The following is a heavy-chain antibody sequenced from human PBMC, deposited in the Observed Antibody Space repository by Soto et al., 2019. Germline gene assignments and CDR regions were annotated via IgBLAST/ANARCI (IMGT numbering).Heavy chain of an antibody. V-gene: IGHV2-70*04. D-gene: IGHD6-19*01. CDR3: ARMRYSSGWSYYFDY. Sequence: CGPTLVNPTPTLPLTCTLAGLSLITSGMRVNWISKQTGKALEWLARIDWDDGKFYSTSLQNRLTISKDTSKNQVVLTMTNMDLVDTATYYCARMRYSSGWSYYFDYWGQGTLVTVSS. CDR2: IDWDDGK. CDR1: GLSLITSGMR. J-gene: IGHJ4*02.